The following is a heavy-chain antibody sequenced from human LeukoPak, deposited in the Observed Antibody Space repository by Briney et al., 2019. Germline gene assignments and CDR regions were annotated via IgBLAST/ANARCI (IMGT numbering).Heavy chain of an antibody. D-gene: IGHD6-19*01. Sequence: PGGSLRLSCAASGFTFSDYYMSWIRQAPGKGLEWVSYISSSSSYTNYADSVKGRFTISRDNAKNSLYLQMNSLRAEDTAAYYCASGRIAVAGTDYWGQGTLVTVSS. V-gene: IGHV3-11*06. CDR3: ASGRIAVAGTDY. J-gene: IGHJ4*02. CDR2: ISSSSSYT. CDR1: GFTFSDYY.